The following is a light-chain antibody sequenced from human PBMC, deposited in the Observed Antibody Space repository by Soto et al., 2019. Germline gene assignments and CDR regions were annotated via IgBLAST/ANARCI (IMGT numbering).Light chain of an antibody. V-gene: IGKV1-5*03. CDR2: KAS. CDR3: QQYETYYT. J-gene: IGKJ2*01. Sequence: DIQMTQSPSTLSASVGDRVTITCRASQSISTWLAWYQQKPGKAPNLLIYKASNLESTVPSRFSRSGSGTEFPLTICGLQRDDLATYYWQQYETYYTFDQGTPLQIK. CDR1: QSISTW.